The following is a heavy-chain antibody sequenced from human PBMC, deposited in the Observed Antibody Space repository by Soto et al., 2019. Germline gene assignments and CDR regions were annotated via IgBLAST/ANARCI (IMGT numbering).Heavy chain of an antibody. CDR1: GYTFTGYA. J-gene: IGHJ4*02. Sequence: QVQLVQSGAEEKKPGASVKVSCKASGYTFTGYAMHWVRQAPGQRLEWMGWINAGNGNTKYSQKFQGRVTITRDTSASTAYMALSSLRSEDTAVYYCARAVAVPAAFDYWGQGPLVTVSS. D-gene: IGHD6-19*01. V-gene: IGHV1-3*05. CDR2: INAGNGNT. CDR3: ARAVAVPAAFDY.